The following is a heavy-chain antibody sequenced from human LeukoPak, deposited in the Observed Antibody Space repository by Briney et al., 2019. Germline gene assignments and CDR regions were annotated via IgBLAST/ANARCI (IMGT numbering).Heavy chain of an antibody. V-gene: IGHV3-7*01. Sequence: GGSLRLSCAASGFTFGSFEMNWVRQAPGKGLEWVANIKQEGNEKNYLDSVKGRFTISRDNARNSLYLQMNRLRADDTAVYYCARDGGGPLDWGQGTLVTVSS. D-gene: IGHD3-10*01. CDR3: ARDGGGPLD. CDR2: IKQEGNEK. CDR1: GFTFGSFE. J-gene: IGHJ4*02.